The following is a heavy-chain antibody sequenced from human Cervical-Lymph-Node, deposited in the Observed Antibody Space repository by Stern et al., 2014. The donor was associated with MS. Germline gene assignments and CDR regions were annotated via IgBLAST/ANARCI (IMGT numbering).Heavy chain of an antibody. V-gene: IGHV1-18*01. CDR2: ISADSGNP. Sequence: VQLVESGTEVKKPGASVLVSCKASGYTFTTYGITWVRQAPGQGLEWMGWISADSGNPKNAQKFQDRVTMTRDPTTGTAYMEVRSLRSEDTAVYYCARDKMHAFDYGGQGTQVTVPS. CDR1: GYTFTTYG. J-gene: IGHJ4*02. CDR3: ARDKMHAFDY. D-gene: IGHD2-8*01.